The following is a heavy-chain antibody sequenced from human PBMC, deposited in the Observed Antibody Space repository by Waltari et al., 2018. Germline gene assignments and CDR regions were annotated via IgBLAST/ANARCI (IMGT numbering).Heavy chain of an antibody. J-gene: IGHJ3*02. CDR2: ISYDGSNK. D-gene: IGHD3-10*01. CDR3: AKEVLSWFGDVGTFDI. CDR1: GFTFSSYG. V-gene: IGHV3-30*18. Sequence: QVQLVESGGGVVQPGRSLRLSCAASGFTFSSYGMHWVRQAPGKGLEWVAVISYDGSNKYYADSVKGRFTISRDNSKNTLYLQMNSLRAEDTAVYYCAKEVLSWFGDVGTFDIWGQGTMVTVSS.